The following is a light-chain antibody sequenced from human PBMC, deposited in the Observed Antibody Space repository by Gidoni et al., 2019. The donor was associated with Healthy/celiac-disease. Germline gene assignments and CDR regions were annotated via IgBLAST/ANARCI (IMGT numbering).Light chain of an antibody. CDR2: GAS. V-gene: IGKV3-15*01. CDR1: QSDSSN. Sequence: EIVMTQSPATLSVSPGERATLSCRASQSDSSNLAWYQQKPGQAPRPLIYGASTRATGIPARFSGSGSGTEFTLTISSLQSEDFAVYYCQQYNNWPPWTFGGGTKVEIK. CDR3: QQYNNWPPWT. J-gene: IGKJ4*01.